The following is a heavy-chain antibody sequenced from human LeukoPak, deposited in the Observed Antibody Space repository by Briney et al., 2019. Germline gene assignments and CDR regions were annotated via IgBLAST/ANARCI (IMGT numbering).Heavy chain of an antibody. CDR1: GYTFTCYG. D-gene: IGHD2-2*02. J-gene: IGHJ4*02. Sequence: ASVKVSCKASGYTFTCYGISWVRQAPGQGLEWMGWISAYNGNTNYAQKLQGRVTMTTDTSTSTAYMELRSLRSDDTAVYYCARDRWRYCSSTSCYMPFDYWGQGTLVTVSS. CDR2: ISAYNGNT. V-gene: IGHV1-18*01. CDR3: ARDRWRYCSSTSCYMPFDY.